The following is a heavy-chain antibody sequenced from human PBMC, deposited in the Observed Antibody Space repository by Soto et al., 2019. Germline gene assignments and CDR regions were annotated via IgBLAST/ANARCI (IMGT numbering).Heavy chain of an antibody. D-gene: IGHD1-20*01. CDR2: IIPIFGTA. V-gene: IGHV1-69*06. J-gene: IGHJ6*02. CDR1: GGTFSSYA. Sequence: SVKVSCKASGGTFSSYATSWVRQAPGQGLEWMGGIIPIFGTANYAQKFQGRVTITADKSTSTAYMELSSLRSEDTAVYYCARAYNWNDGGYYYYYGMDVWGQGTAVTVSS. CDR3: ARAYNWNDGGYYYYYGMDV.